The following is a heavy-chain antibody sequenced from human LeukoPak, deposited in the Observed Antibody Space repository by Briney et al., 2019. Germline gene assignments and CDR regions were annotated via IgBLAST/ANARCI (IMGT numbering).Heavy chain of an antibody. Sequence: SETLSVTCTVSGGSISSSSYYWGWIRQPPRKGLEWIGSIYYSGSTYYNPSLKSRVTISVDTSKNQFSLKLSSVTAADTAVYYCARLGVAEDYYFDYWGQGTLVAVSS. CDR3: ARLGVAEDYYFDY. D-gene: IGHD3-3*01. CDR1: GGSISSSSYY. J-gene: IGHJ4*02. V-gene: IGHV4-39*01. CDR2: IYYSGST.